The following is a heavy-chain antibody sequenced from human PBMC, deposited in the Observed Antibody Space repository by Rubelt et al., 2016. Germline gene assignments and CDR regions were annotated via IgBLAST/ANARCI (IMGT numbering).Heavy chain of an antibody. CDR3: ARDYSSSDWYFDL. V-gene: IGHV3-23*01. Sequence: PGGSLRLSCGASGLTVRSNYMSWVRQAPGKGLEWVSTISGGGGSAYYADSVRGRFTISRDNSKNALYLQMNSLRAEDTALYYCARDYSSSDWYFDLWGRGTLVTVSS. CDR2: ISGGGGSA. J-gene: IGHJ2*01. CDR1: GLTVRSNY. D-gene: IGHD6-6*01.